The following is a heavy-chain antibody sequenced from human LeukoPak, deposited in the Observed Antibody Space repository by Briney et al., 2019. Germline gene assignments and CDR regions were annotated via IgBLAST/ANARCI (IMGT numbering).Heavy chain of an antibody. CDR1: GFTFSSYA. D-gene: IGHD5-12*01. CDR2: ISGSGGST. Sequence: PGGSLRLSCAASGFTFSSYAMSWVRQAPGKGLEWVSAISGSGGSTYYADSVKGRFTISRDNSKNTLYLQMNNLRAEDTAVYYCAKGRGYSGYDSTWFDPWGQGTLVTVSS. J-gene: IGHJ5*02. CDR3: AKGRGYSGYDSTWFDP. V-gene: IGHV3-23*01.